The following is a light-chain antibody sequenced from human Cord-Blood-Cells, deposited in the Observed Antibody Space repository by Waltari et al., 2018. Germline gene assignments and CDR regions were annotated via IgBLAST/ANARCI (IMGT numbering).Light chain of an antibody. V-gene: IGKV1-9*01. Sequence: DIQLTQSPSFLSASVGDRVTITCRASQGISSYLAWYQQKPGKAPKLLIYAASTLQSGVPSRLSGSGSGTEFTLTISSLQPEDFATYYCQQLNSYPVTFGPGTKVDIK. CDR3: QQLNSYPVT. CDR1: QGISSY. J-gene: IGKJ3*01. CDR2: AAS.